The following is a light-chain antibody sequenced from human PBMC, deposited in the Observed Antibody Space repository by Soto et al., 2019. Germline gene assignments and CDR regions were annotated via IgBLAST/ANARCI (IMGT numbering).Light chain of an antibody. J-gene: IGLJ2*01. CDR2: DTS. CDR1: TGAVTSGHY. CDR3: FLSYSGARKV. V-gene: IGLV7-46*01. Sequence: QAVVTQEPSLTVSPGETVTLTCGSSTGAVTSGHYPYWFQQKPGQAPRTLIYDTSNKHSRTPARFSGSLLGGKAALTLSGAQHEDEDEYYCFLSYSGARKVFGGGTQLTVL.